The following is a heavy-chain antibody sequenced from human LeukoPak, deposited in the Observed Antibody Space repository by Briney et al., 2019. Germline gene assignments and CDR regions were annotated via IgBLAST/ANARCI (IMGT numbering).Heavy chain of an antibody. CDR2: IDGRGGST. V-gene: IGHV3-23*01. Sequence: GGSLRLSCAASGFTSSTYVMAWVRQTPGKGLEWVSAIDGRGGSTYYADSVKGRFTISRDNPRNTLNLQMNSLTAEGTAVYYCAKGSRGYYDSSGYPYLDYWGQGTLVTVSS. J-gene: IGHJ4*02. CDR1: GFTSSTYV. CDR3: AKGSRGYYDSSGYPYLDY. D-gene: IGHD3-22*01.